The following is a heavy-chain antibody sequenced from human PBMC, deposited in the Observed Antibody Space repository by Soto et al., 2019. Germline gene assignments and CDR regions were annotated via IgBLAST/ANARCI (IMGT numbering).Heavy chain of an antibody. Sequence: GGSLRLSCAAYGFTFSSYGMHWVRQAPGKGLEWVAVISYDGSNKYYADSVKGRFTISRDNSKNTLYLQMNSLRAEDTAVYYCASISSGYYDYWGQGTLVTVSS. CDR1: GFTFSSYG. V-gene: IGHV3-30*03. J-gene: IGHJ4*02. D-gene: IGHD3-22*01. CDR2: ISYDGSNK. CDR3: ASISSGYYDY.